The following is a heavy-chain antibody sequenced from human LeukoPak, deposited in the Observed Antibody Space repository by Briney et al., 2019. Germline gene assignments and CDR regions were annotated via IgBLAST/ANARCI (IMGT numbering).Heavy chain of an antibody. CDR1: GYTFTDYY. V-gene: IGHV1-69-2*01. Sequence: VASVKISCKASGYTFTDYYMHWVQQAPGKGLEWMGRVDPEDGETIYAEKFQGRVTITADTSTGTAYMELSSLRSEDTAVYYCATDLSTGITMILKLDYWGQGTLVTVSS. CDR3: ATDLSTGITMILKLDY. CDR2: VDPEDGET. D-gene: IGHD3-22*01. J-gene: IGHJ4*02.